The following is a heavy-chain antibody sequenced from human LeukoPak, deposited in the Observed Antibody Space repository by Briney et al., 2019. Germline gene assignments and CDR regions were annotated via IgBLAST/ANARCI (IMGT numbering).Heavy chain of an antibody. J-gene: IGHJ4*02. Sequence: QPGGSLRLSCAASGFTVSSSHMNWVRQAPGKGLEWVSVIYTGGSTYYADSVKGRFTISRDNSKNTLYLQMNSLRAEDTAVYYCARDANKKNYFDCWGQGTLVTVSS. CDR3: ARDANKKNYFDC. V-gene: IGHV3-53*01. CDR1: GFTVSSSH. CDR2: IYTGGST. D-gene: IGHD2/OR15-2a*01.